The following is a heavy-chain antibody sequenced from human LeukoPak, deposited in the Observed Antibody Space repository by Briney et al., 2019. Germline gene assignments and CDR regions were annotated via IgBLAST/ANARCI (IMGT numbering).Heavy chain of an antibody. CDR1: GFTFSSYA. Sequence: PGGSLRLSCAASGFTFSSYAMSWVRQAPGKGLEWVSAISGSGGSTYYADSVKGRFTISRDNAKNSLYLQMNSLRAEDTAVYYCARDLRWHFDYWGQGTLVTVSS. CDR3: ARDLRWHFDY. D-gene: IGHD2-15*01. J-gene: IGHJ4*02. CDR2: ISGSGGST. V-gene: IGHV3-23*01.